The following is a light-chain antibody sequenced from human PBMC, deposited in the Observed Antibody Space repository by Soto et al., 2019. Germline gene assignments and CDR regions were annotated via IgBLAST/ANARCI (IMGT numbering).Light chain of an antibody. CDR3: SSYTGGSTSSV. CDR1: SSDVGAYKY. Sequence: SLAQPASVSGSPGQSITVSCTGTSSDVGAYKYVSWHQQHPGKAPKLMIYDVSDRPSGVSDRFSGSKSGNTASLTISGLQAEDEADYYCSSYTGGSTSSVFESGTKVTVL. V-gene: IGLV2-14*03. CDR2: DVS. J-gene: IGLJ1*01.